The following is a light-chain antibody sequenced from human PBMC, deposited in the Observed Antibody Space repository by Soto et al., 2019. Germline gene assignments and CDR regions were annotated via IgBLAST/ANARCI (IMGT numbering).Light chain of an antibody. J-gene: IGKJ1*01. CDR2: FGS. V-gene: IGKV2-28*01. CDR3: MQALQTPRT. CDR1: QSLLHSNGNTF. Sequence: EIVMTQSPLSLTVTPGEPASISCKYTQSLLHSNGNTFLDWHMQKPGQSPQLLIYFGSRRAPGAPDRVSGSGSGTDFTLRISTVEADDAGIYYCMQALQTPRTFGQGTKLEI.